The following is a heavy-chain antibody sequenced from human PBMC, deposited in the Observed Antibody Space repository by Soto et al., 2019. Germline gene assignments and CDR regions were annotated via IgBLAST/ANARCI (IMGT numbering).Heavy chain of an antibody. CDR2: INDDGRRT. Sequence: EVQLVESGGGLVQPGGSLRLSCAASGFTFSSYWMHWVRQAPGKGLEWVSRINDDGRRTSYADSVKGRFTISRDNAKNTLDLQMNSLRDDDTAIYYCARRHRRSYTSDYWGQGTLVTVSS. CDR1: GFTFSSYW. D-gene: IGHD3-3*01. J-gene: IGHJ4*02. V-gene: IGHV3-74*01. CDR3: ARRHRRSYTSDY.